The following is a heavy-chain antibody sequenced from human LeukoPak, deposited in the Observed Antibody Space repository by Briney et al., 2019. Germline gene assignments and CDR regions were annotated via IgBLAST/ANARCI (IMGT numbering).Heavy chain of an antibody. CDR1: GGSISSGGYS. CDR2: IYHSGST. J-gene: IGHJ3*02. Sequence: SQTLSLICAVSGGSISSGGYSWSWIRQPPGKGLEWIGYIYHSGSTYYNPSLKSRVTISVDTSKNQFSLKLSSVTAADTAVYYCARDPTTVTKGFDIWGQGTMVTVSS. V-gene: IGHV4-30-2*01. D-gene: IGHD4-17*01. CDR3: ARDPTTVTKGFDI.